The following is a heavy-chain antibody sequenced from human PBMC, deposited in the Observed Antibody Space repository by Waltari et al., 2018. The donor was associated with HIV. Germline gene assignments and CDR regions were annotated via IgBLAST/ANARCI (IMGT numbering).Heavy chain of an antibody. CDR3: ARESYYYDSSGYPLAY. D-gene: IGHD3-22*01. Sequence: DVQLEESGGGLVQPGGSLRLSCAASGFTFNTFRFNWVRQAPGKGLEWVSYISTSSRPIYYADSVKGRFTISRDDAKNSLYLEMNSLRADDTAVYYCARESYYYDSSGYPLAYWGQGILVTVSS. CDR2: ISTSSRPI. CDR1: GFTFNTFR. J-gene: IGHJ4*02. V-gene: IGHV3-48*04.